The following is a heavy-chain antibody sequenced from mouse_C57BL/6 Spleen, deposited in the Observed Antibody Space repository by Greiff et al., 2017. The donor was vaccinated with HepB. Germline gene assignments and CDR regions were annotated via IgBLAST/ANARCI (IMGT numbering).Heavy chain of an antibody. CDR2: ISDGGSYT. CDR3: ARAGYDEAWFAY. Sequence: EVKVVESGGGLVKPGGSLKLSCAASGFTFSSYAMSWVRQTPEKRLEWVATISDGGSYTYYPDNVKGRFTISRDNAKNNLYLQMSHLKSEDTAMYYCARAGYDEAWFAYWGQGTLVTVSA. D-gene: IGHD2-12*01. J-gene: IGHJ3*01. CDR1: GFTFSSYA. V-gene: IGHV5-4*03.